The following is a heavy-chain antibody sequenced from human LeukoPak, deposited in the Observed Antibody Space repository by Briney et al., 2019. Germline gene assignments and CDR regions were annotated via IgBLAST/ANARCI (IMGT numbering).Heavy chain of an antibody. CDR1: GFTFSNAW. Sequence: GGSLRLSCATSGFTFSNAWMNWVRQAPGKGLEWVGRIRSNSDGGTIDYAAPVEGRFTLSRDDSKTALYLQMNSLQTEDTAVYYCATDFYDSTWGQGTLVTVSS. V-gene: IGHV3-15*07. J-gene: IGHJ5*02. D-gene: IGHD3-22*01. CDR3: ATDFYDST. CDR2: IRSNSDGGTI.